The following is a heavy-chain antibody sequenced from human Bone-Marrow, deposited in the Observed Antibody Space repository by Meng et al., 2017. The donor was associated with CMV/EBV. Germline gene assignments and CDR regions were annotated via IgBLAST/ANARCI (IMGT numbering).Heavy chain of an antibody. CDR1: GYTFTAYY. V-gene: IGHV1-2*02. D-gene: IGHD1-14*01. CDR2: ISPNSGGT. CDR3: ARVFSGYYGMDV. Sequence: ASVKVSCKASGYTFTAYYMHWVRQAPGQGLEWMGWISPNSGGTNYAQKVEGRVTMTRDTSISTTYMELSRLRSVDTAVYYCARVFSGYYGMDVWGPGPTVTVSS. J-gene: IGHJ6*02.